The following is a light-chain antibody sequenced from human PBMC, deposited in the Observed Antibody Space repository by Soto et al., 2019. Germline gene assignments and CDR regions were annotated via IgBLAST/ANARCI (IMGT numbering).Light chain of an antibody. CDR3: QQYDNLTWT. CDR2: DAS. CDR1: QDISNY. J-gene: IGKJ1*01. Sequence: DIQMTQSPSSLSASVGDRVTITCQASQDISNYLNQYQQKPGKAPKLLIYDASNLETGVPSRFSGSGSGTDFTFTISSLQPEDIATYYCQQYDNLTWTFGQGTKVEIK. V-gene: IGKV1-33*01.